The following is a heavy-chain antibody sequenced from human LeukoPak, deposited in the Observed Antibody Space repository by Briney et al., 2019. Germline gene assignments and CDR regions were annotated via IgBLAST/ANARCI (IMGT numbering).Heavy chain of an antibody. D-gene: IGHD3-10*01. Sequence: PGRSLRLSCAASGFTFSVYGMHWVRQAPGKGLEWVAVIWDDGSNKYYADSVKGRFTISRDNSKNMLYLQMNSLRAEDTAVYSCARASGPFDYWGQGTLVTVSS. CDR1: GFTFSVYG. CDR3: ARASGPFDY. CDR2: IWDDGSNK. V-gene: IGHV3-33*01. J-gene: IGHJ4*02.